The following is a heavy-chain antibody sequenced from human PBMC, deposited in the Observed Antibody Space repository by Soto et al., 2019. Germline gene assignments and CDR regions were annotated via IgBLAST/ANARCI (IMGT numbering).Heavy chain of an antibody. CDR3: ARSRRQSPNDC. CDR1: GGSISSYY. CDR2: IYYSGST. Sequence: PSETLSLTCTVSGGSISSYYWSWIRQPPGKGLEWIGYIYYSGSTNYNPSLKSRVTISVDTSKNQFSLKLSSVTAADTAVYYCARSRRQSPNDCWGQGTLVTVSS. J-gene: IGHJ4*02. V-gene: IGHV4-59*01.